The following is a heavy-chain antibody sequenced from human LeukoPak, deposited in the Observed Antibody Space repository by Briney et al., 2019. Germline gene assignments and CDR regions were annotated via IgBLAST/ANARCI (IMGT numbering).Heavy chain of an antibody. CDR1: GFTFSSYA. D-gene: IGHD2-21*01. J-gene: IGHJ5*02. Sequence: PGGSLRLFCAASGFTFSSYAMSWVRQAPGKGLGWVSGISEVGGTCYSDSVRGRFTISRDKSKNKLYLQMNSLRAEDTAVYYCAKEAAVIALPRLDPWGQGTLVTVSS. V-gene: IGHV3-23*01. CDR3: AKEAAVIALPRLDP. CDR2: ISEVGGT.